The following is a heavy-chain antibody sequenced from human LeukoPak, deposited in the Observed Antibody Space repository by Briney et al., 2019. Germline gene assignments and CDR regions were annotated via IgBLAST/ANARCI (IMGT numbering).Heavy chain of an antibody. D-gene: IGHD6-13*01. CDR1: GGTFTSYA. J-gene: IGHJ4*02. CDR2: IIPIFGTA. Sequence: SVKVSCKASGGTFTSYATSWVRQAPGQGLEWMGGIIPIFGTANYAQKFQGRVTITADKSTSTAYMELSSLRSEDTAVYYCARGIAAAGTFDYWGQGTLVTVSS. V-gene: IGHV1-69*06. CDR3: ARGIAAAGTFDY.